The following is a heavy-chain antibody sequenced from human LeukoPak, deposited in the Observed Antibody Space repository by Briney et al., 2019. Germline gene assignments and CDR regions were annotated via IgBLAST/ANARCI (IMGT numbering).Heavy chain of an antibody. V-gene: IGHV3-30-3*01. Sequence: PGRSLRLSCAASGFTFSSYAMHWVRQAPGKGLEWVAVISYDGSNKYYADSVKGRFTTSRDNSKNTLYLQMNSLRAEDTAVYYCARVRGGVFDYWGQGTLVTVSS. J-gene: IGHJ4*02. D-gene: IGHD3-10*01. CDR1: GFTFSSYA. CDR2: ISYDGSNK. CDR3: ARVRGGVFDY.